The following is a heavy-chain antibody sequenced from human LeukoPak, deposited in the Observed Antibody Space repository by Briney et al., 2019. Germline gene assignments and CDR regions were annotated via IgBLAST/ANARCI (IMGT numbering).Heavy chain of an antibody. D-gene: IGHD4-11*01. CDR3: AGSVYSQPDQ. J-gene: IGHJ4*02. CDR1: GFTFSSYA. V-gene: IGHV3-30*14. CDR2: LFASGKR. Sequence: PGRSLRLSCAASGFTFSSYAMHWVRQAPGKGLEWVALLFASGKRYYADSVKGRFTISGDPSKSTLHLQMNSLRFEDTALYFCAGSVYSQPDQWGQGTQVAVSS.